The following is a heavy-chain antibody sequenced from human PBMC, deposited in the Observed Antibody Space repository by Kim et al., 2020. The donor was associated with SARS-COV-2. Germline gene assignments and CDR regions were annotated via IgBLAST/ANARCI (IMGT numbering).Heavy chain of an antibody. J-gene: IGHJ3*02. Sequence: SETLSLTCTVSGGSISSGGYYWSWIRQHPGKGLEWIGYIYYSGSTYYNPSLKSRVTISVDTSKNQFSLKLSSVTAADTAVYYCARELWYYYDSSGYADHNNDAFDIWGQGTMVTVSS. CDR3: ARELWYYYDSSGYADHNNDAFDI. V-gene: IGHV4-31*03. CDR1: GGSISSGGYY. D-gene: IGHD3-22*01. CDR2: IYYSGST.